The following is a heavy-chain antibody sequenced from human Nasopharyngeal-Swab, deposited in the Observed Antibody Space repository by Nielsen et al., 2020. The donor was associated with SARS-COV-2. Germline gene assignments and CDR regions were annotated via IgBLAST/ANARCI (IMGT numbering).Heavy chain of an antibody. CDR2: ISYDGSNK. Sequence: LKISCAASGFTFSSYAMHWVRQAPGKGLEWVAVISYDGSNKYYADSVKGRFTISRDNSKNTLYLQMNSLRAEDTAVYYCARGVVVVAGVDTAMCYFDYWGQGTLVTVSS. CDR1: GFTFSSYA. D-gene: IGHD2-15*01. J-gene: IGHJ4*02. CDR3: ARGVVVVAGVDTAMCYFDY. V-gene: IGHV3-30-3*01.